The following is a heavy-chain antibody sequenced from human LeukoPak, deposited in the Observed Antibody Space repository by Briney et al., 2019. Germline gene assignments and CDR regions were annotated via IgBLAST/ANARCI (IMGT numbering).Heavy chain of an antibody. J-gene: IGHJ4*02. D-gene: IGHD2-2*01. CDR3: ARTISSSSTSCFLY. CDR1: GFTFSSYW. Sequence: GGSLRLSCAASGFTFSSYWMHWVRQVPGKGLVWVSRINSDGSSTSYADSVKGRFTISRDNAKNTLYLQMNSLRAEDTAVYYCARTISSSSTSCFLYWGQGTLVTVSS. CDR2: INSDGSST. V-gene: IGHV3-74*01.